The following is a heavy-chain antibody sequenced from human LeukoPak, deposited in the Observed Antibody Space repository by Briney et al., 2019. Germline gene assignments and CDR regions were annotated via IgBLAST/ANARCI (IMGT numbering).Heavy chain of an antibody. CDR3: ARLQYCSGTSCYWFDP. Sequence: SETLSLTCSVSGGSVTSDSDYWSWIRQPPGKGLEWIGYLHYTGSTTYNPSLKSRVTISVDTSKNQFSLRLSSVTAADTAVYYCARLQYCSGTSCYWFDPWGQGTLVTVSS. V-gene: IGHV4-61*01. CDR1: GGSVTSDSDY. CDR2: LHYTGST. D-gene: IGHD2-2*01. J-gene: IGHJ5*02.